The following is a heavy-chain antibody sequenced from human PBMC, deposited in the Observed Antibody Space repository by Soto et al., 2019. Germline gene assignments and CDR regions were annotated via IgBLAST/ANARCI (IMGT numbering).Heavy chain of an antibody. V-gene: IGHV3-23*01. CDR3: AKGTSIAKGEWFDP. J-gene: IGHJ5*02. CDR1: GFTFSSYS. Sequence: GGSLRLSCAASGFTFSSYSISWVRQAPGKGLEWVSAISGSGVSTYYADSVKGRFTISRDNSKNTLYLQMNSLRAEDTAVYYCAKGTSIAKGEWFDPWGQGTLVAL. D-gene: IGHD6-13*01. CDR2: ISGSGVST.